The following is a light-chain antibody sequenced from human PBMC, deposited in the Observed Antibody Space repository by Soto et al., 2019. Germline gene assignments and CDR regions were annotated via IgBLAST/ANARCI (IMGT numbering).Light chain of an antibody. CDR2: GIS. CDR1: QAIRNA. Sequence: AIQMTQSPSSLSASVGDTVTFTCRASQAIRNALGWFQQRPGKPPKLLIYGISILQTGVPSRFSGSGSGTDFTLTISGLQPEDFATYYCLHDALFPYSFGQGTRLE. V-gene: IGKV1-6*01. J-gene: IGKJ2*03. CDR3: LHDALFPYS.